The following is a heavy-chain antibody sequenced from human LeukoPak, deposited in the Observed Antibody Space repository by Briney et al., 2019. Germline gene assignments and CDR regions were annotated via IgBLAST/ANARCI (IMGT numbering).Heavy chain of an antibody. CDR2: IIPIFGTA. V-gene: IGHV1-69*13. J-gene: IGHJ3*02. CDR3: ARDGQSREYSSSWYDAFDI. D-gene: IGHD6-13*01. CDR1: GGTFSSYA. Sequence: SVKDSCKASGGTFSSYAITWVRQAPGQGLEWMGGIIPIFGTANYAQKFQGRVTITADESTSTAYMELSSLRSEDTAVYYCARDGQSREYSSSWYDAFDIWGQGTMVTVSS.